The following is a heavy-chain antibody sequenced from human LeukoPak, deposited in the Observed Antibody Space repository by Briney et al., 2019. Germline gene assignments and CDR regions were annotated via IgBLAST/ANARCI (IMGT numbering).Heavy chain of an antibody. CDR2: LHTSGST. Sequence: PSETLSLTCTVSSGSISNYYWSWIRQPAGKGLEWIGRLHTSGSTNYNPSLKSRVTMSLDTSKNQFSLKLSSVTAADTAVYYCARIYDFWSASIYYFDYWGQGTLVTVSS. V-gene: IGHV4-4*07. J-gene: IGHJ4*02. D-gene: IGHD3-3*01. CDR1: SGSISNYY. CDR3: ARIYDFWSASIYYFDY.